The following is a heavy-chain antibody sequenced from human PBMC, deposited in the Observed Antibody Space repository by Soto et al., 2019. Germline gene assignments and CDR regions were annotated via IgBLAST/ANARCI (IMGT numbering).Heavy chain of an antibody. CDR3: AKGGAMGVDY. CDR1: GFTFNTHW. J-gene: IGHJ4*02. Sequence: EVQLVESGGGVVQPGGSLRLSCTASGFTFNTHWMHWVRQAPGKGLVWVSRIYFDGITTNYADSVKGRLTVSRDNAKNTVSMHETTLRDEDTAVYYCAKGGAMGVDYWGQGTLVTVAS. V-gene: IGHV3-74*01. CDR2: IYFDGITT. D-gene: IGHD1-26*01.